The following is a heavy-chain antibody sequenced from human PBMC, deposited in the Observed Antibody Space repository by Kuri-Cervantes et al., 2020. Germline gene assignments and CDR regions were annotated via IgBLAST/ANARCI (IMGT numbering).Heavy chain of an antibody. Sequence: SETLSLTCTVSGYSISSGYYWGWIRQPPGKGLEWIGSIYHSGSTYYNPSLKSRVTISVDTSKNQFSLKLSSVTAADTAVYCCARGPVSSRAFDIWGQGTMVTVSS. CDR1: GYSISSGYY. V-gene: IGHV4-38-2*02. CDR3: ARGPVSSRAFDI. J-gene: IGHJ3*02. D-gene: IGHD5/OR15-5a*01. CDR2: IYHSGST.